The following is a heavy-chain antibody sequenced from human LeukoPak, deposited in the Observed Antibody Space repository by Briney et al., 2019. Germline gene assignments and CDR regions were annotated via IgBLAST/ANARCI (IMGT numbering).Heavy chain of an antibody. CDR1: GGTFSSYA. Sequence: ASVKVSCKASGGTFSSYAISWVRQAPGQGLEWMGGIIPIFGTANYAQKFQGRVTITADESTSTAYMELSSLRSEDTAVYYCARGLGGAQQAAAGIQDVWGQGTMVTVSS. V-gene: IGHV1-69*13. CDR2: IIPIFGTA. CDR3: ARGLGGAQQAAAGIQDV. J-gene: IGHJ6*02. D-gene: IGHD6-13*01.